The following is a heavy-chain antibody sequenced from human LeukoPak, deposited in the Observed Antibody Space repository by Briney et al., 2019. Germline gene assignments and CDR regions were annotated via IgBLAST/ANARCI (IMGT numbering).Heavy chain of an antibody. Sequence: GGSLRLSCVASGFTFSNYAMHWVRQAPGKGLEWVAVISDDGSNNYYADSVKGRFTISRDNSKNTLFLQVKSLRAEDTAVYYCAKDLWFGETRIKGRFDYWGQGTLVTVSS. D-gene: IGHD3-10*01. CDR2: ISDDGSNN. J-gene: IGHJ4*02. CDR3: AKDLWFGETRIKGRFDY. V-gene: IGHV3-30*18. CDR1: GFTFSNYA.